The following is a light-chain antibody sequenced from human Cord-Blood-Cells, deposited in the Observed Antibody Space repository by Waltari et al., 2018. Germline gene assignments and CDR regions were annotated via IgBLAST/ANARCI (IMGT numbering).Light chain of an antibody. CDR3: QQRSNWPPL. J-gene: IGKJ3*01. Sequence: SPATLSLSPGERATLSCRASQSVSSYLAWYQQKPGQAPRLLIYDASNRATGIPARFSGSGSGTDFTLTISSLEPEDFAVYYCQQRSNWPPLFGPGTKVDIK. CDR1: QSVSSY. CDR2: DAS. V-gene: IGKV3-11*01.